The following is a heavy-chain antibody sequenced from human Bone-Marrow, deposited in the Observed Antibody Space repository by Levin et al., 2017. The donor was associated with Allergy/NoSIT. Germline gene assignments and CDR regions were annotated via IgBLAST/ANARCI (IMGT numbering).Heavy chain of an antibody. V-gene: IGHV1-2*02. J-gene: IGHJ3*02. CDR1: GYTFTGYY. D-gene: IGHD3-16*02. CDR2: INPNRDGT. Sequence: GASVKVSCKASGYTFTGYYMHWVRQAPGQGLEWMGWINPNRDGTNYAQKFQGRVTMTRDTSISTAYMELSRLRSDDTAVYYCARDVSGSYPDVAFDIWGQGTLVTVSS. CDR3: ARDVSGSYPDVAFDI.